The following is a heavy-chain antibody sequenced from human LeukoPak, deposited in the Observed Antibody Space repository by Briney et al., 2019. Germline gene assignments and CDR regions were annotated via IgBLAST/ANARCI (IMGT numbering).Heavy chain of an antibody. CDR2: MNPNSGNT. J-gene: IGHJ6*03. CDR1: GYTFTSYD. V-gene: IGHV1-8*02. Sequence: ASVKVSCKASGYTFTSYDINWVRQATGQGLEWMGWMNPNSGNTGYAQKFQGRVTMTRNTSISTAYMELSSLRSEDTAVYYCARDDYYGSGSYPYYYYYMDVWGKGTTVTISS. D-gene: IGHD3-10*01. CDR3: ARDDYYGSGSYPYYYYYMDV.